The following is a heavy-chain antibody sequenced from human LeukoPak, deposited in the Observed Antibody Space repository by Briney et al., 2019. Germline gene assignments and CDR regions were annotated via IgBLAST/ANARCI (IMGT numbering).Heavy chain of an antibody. Sequence: GGSLRLSCAASGFTFSNAWMSWVRQAPGKGLEWVAVISYDGSNKYYADSVKGRFTISRDNSKNTLYLQMNSLRAEDTAVYYCARDPGAMTVGPDAFDIWGQGTMVTVSS. D-gene: IGHD3-22*01. CDR1: GFTFSNAW. CDR3: ARDPGAMTVGPDAFDI. V-gene: IGHV3-30*03. J-gene: IGHJ3*02. CDR2: ISYDGSNK.